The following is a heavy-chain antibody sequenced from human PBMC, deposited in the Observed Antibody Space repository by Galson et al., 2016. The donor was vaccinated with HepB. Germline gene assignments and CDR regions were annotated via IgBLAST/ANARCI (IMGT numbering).Heavy chain of an antibody. CDR2: INGDGSSI. Sequence: SLRLSCAASGFTLGAYWMHWVRQVPGKGLVWVSRINGDGSSITYADSVKGRFTISRDNAKNTVYLQMNSLRAEDTAVYYCARVEEESSGGYPSYYYFNGLDVWGQGTTVTVS. J-gene: IGHJ6*02. D-gene: IGHD6-19*01. CDR1: GFTLGAYW. CDR3: ARVEEESSGGYPSYYYFNGLDV. V-gene: IGHV3-74*01.